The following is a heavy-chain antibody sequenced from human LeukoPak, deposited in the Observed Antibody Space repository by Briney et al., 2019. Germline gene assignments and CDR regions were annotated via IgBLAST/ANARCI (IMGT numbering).Heavy chain of an antibody. CDR1: GFTFSSFW. J-gene: IGHJ4*02. CDR2: IKEDGIEK. Sequence: GGSLRLSCAASGFTFSSFWMSWVRQAPGKGLEGVANIKEDGIEKHYVDSLKGRFTISRDNAKHSLYLQMNSLRVEDTAVYFCARERPDYYRASTGDYKAFEYWGQGTLVTVSS. CDR3: ARERPDYYRASTGDYKAFEY. V-gene: IGHV3-7*01. D-gene: IGHD3-9*01.